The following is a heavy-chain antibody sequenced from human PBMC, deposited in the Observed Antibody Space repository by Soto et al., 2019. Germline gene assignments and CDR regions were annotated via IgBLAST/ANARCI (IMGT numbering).Heavy chain of an antibody. D-gene: IGHD3-16*01. Sequence: SGPTLVNPTQTLTLTCTFSGFSLSTSGVGVGWIRQPPGKALEWLALIYWDDDKRYSPSLKSRLTITKDTSKNQVALTMTNMDPVDTASYYCAHKGDGDRGFKYWGRGTLVTVSS. CDR3: AHKGDGDRGFKY. CDR1: GFSLSTSGVG. V-gene: IGHV2-5*02. CDR2: IYWDDDK. J-gene: IGHJ4*02.